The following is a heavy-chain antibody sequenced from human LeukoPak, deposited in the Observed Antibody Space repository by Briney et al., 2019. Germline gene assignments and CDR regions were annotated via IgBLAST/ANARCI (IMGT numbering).Heavy chain of an antibody. V-gene: IGHV5-51*01. J-gene: IGHJ4*02. CDR3: ARQELIAAAGYYFDY. D-gene: IGHD6-13*01. Sequence: HGESLKISCKGSGYSFSTYWIGWVRQMPGKGLEWMGIIYPGDSDTRYSPSFQGQVTISADKSISTAYLQWSSLKASDTAMYYCARQELIAAAGYYFDYWGQGTLVTVSS. CDR2: IYPGDSDT. CDR1: GYSFSTYW.